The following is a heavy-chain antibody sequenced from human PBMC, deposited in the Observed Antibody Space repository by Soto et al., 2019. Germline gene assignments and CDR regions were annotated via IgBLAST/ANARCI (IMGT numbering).Heavy chain of an antibody. D-gene: IGHD3-10*01. Sequence: PSETLSLTCAVYGGSFSGYYWSWIRQPPGKGLEWIGEINHSGSTNYNPSLKSRVTISVDTSKNQFSLKLSSVTAADTAVYYCARVRMVRGVIKNPHDYYYYMDVWGKGTTVTVSS. V-gene: IGHV4-34*01. J-gene: IGHJ6*03. CDR1: GGSFSGYY. CDR2: INHSGST. CDR3: ARVRMVRGVIKNPHDYYYYMDV.